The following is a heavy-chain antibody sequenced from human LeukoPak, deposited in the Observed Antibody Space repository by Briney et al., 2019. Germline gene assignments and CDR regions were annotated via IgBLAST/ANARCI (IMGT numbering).Heavy chain of an antibody. D-gene: IGHD2-15*01. J-gene: IGHJ4*02. CDR1: GYTFTSYY. Sequence: ASVTVSFTASGYTFTSYYMHWVRQAPGQGLEWMGIINPSGGSTSYAQKFQGRVTMTRDTSTSTVYMELSSLRSEDTAVYYCARTEGSGEFDYWGQGTLVTVSS. CDR3: ARTEGSGEFDY. CDR2: INPSGGST. V-gene: IGHV1-46*01.